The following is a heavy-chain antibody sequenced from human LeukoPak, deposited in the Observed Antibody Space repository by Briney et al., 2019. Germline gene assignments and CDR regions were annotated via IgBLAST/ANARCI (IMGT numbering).Heavy chain of an antibody. D-gene: IGHD3-10*01. CDR3: ASDYHGSGSYYGDFDY. V-gene: IGHV3-48*03. CDR1: GFTFSSYE. J-gene: IGHJ4*02. Sequence: GGSLRLSCAASGFTFSSYEMNWVRQAPGKGLEWVSYISSSGSTIYYADSVKGRFTISRDNAKNSLYLQMNSLRAEDTAVYYCASDYHGSGSYYGDFDYWGQGTLVTVSS. CDR2: ISSSGSTI.